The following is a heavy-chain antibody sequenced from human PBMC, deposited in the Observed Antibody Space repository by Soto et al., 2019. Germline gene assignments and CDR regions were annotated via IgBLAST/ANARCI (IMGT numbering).Heavy chain of an antibody. CDR2: IYFSGSA. CDR1: GGSITSYY. D-gene: IGHD5-12*01. Sequence: QVQLQESGPGRVKPSETLSLTCTVSGGSITSYYWSWIRQPPGKGLEWIGYIYFSGSANYNPSLKSRVTISVDTSKNQFSLKLSSVTAADTAVYYCARRYSGYGDYWGQGTLVTVSS. V-gene: IGHV4-59*08. J-gene: IGHJ4*02. CDR3: ARRYSGYGDY.